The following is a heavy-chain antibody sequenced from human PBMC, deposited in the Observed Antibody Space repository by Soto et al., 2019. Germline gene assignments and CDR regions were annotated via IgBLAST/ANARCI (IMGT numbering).Heavy chain of an antibody. CDR3: AADSYYDFWSGYPI. CDR1: GYTFTSYD. Sequence: ASVKVSCKASGYTFTSYDINWVRQATGQRLEWMGWMDAGSGNTNYAQKFQERVTMTRDMSTSTAYMELSSLRSEDTAVYYCAADSYYDFWSGYPIWGQGTMVTVSS. V-gene: IGHV1-8*01. J-gene: IGHJ3*02. D-gene: IGHD3-3*01. CDR2: MDAGSGNT.